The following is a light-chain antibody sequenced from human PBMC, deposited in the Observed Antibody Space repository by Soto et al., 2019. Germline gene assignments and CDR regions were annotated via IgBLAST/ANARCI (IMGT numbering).Light chain of an antibody. CDR1: SSNIGSNY. J-gene: IGLJ2*01. CDR3: AAWDDSLSGVV. Sequence: QSVLTQPPSASGTPGQRVTISCSGSSSNIGSNYLYWYQQLPGTAPKLLIYRNSQRPSGVPDRFSGSKSGTSASLAISGLRSEDEGDYYCAAWDDSLSGVVFGGGTKLTVL. V-gene: IGLV1-47*01. CDR2: RNS.